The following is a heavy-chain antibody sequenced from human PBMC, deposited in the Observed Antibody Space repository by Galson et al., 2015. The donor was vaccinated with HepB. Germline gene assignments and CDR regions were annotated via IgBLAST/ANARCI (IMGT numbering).Heavy chain of an antibody. V-gene: IGHV1-46*01. Sequence: SVKVSCKASGYTFTRFYVHWVRQAPGQGLEWMGVINPSGGSINYAQKFQGRVTMTRDTSTSTVYMELSSLRSEDKAVYYCARDWGLFESSGYYRINYYGMDVWGQGTTVTVSS. D-gene: IGHD3-22*01. J-gene: IGHJ6*02. CDR2: INPSGGSI. CDR1: GYTFTRFY. CDR3: ARDWGLFESSGYYRINYYGMDV.